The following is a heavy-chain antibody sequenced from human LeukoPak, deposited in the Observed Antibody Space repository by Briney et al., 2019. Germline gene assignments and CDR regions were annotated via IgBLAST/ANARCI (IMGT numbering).Heavy chain of an antibody. J-gene: IGHJ4*02. V-gene: IGHV4-59*08. CDR1: GGSISTYY. CDR3: ARSTHGDDYVWGSYWYFDY. CDR2: IYSGST. Sequence: SETLSLTCTVSGGSISTYYWSWIRQPPGKGLEWIGYIYSGSTSYNPSLKSRVTISVDTSKNQFSLKLSSVTAADTAVYYCARSTHGDDYVWGSYWYFDYWGQGTLVTVSS. D-gene: IGHD3-16*01.